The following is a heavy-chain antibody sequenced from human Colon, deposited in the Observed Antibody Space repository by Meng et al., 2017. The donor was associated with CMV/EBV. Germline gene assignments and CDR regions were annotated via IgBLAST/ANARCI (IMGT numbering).Heavy chain of an antibody. Sequence: QLQLQESGPRLVKPSETLSPTCTVSGASITSYYWSWIRQPAGKGLEWIGRVYISGNTNYNPSLKSRVTMSIDTSKNQLSLNIRSVTAADTAVYYCARDSNLSGLAYWGQGTLVTVSS. CDR3: ARDSNLSGLAY. CDR1: GASITSYY. CDR2: VYISGNT. D-gene: IGHD3-10*01. V-gene: IGHV4-4*07. J-gene: IGHJ4*02.